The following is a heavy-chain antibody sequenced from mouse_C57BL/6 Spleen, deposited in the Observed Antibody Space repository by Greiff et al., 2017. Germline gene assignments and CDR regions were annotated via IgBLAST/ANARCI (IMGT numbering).Heavy chain of an antibody. V-gene: IGHV5-17*01. D-gene: IGHD1-1*01. Sequence: EVKLMESGGGLVKPGGSLKLSCAASGFTFSDYGMHWVRQAPEKGLEWVAYISSGSSTIYYADTVKGRFTISRDNDKNTLFLQLTSLRSEDTAMYYCARPPSTVVATRYFDVWGTGTTVTVSS. CDR1: GFTFSDYG. J-gene: IGHJ1*03. CDR2: ISSGSSTI. CDR3: ARPPSTVVATRYFDV.